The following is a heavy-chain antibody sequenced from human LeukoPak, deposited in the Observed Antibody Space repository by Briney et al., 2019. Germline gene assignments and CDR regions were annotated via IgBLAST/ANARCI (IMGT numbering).Heavy chain of an antibody. CDR3: AKGHTTVTRYVDY. CDR2: IKQDEPEK. D-gene: IGHD4-17*01. V-gene: IGHV3-7*01. CDR1: TLTFSDTW. Sequence: GGSLTLSCAAYTLTFSDTWMNWDRQAQGKGREWVANIKQDEPEKTYVDSVKGRITFSTANTKNSLYLQRNRLRPDDTDVYDCAKGHTTVTRYVDYWGQGTLVTVSS. J-gene: IGHJ4*02.